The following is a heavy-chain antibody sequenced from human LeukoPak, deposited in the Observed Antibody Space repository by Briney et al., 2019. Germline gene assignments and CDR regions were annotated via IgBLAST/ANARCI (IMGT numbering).Heavy chain of an antibody. V-gene: IGHV3-9*01. CDR2: ISWNSGSI. J-gene: IGHJ3*02. CDR1: GFTFSSYA. CDR3: AKDSHVDTAMANPFDI. D-gene: IGHD5-18*01. Sequence: GGSLRLSCAASGFTFSSYAMSWVRQAPGKGLEWVSGISWNSGSIGYADSVKGRFTISRDNAKNSLYLQMNSLRAEDTALYYCAKDSHVDTAMANPFDIWGQGTMVTVSS.